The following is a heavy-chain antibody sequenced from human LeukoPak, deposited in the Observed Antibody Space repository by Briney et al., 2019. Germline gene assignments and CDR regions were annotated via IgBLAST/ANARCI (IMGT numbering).Heavy chain of an antibody. J-gene: IGHJ3*02. CDR3: AKDRYCSGGSCYSGAFDI. CDR2: ISGSGGST. V-gene: IGHV3-23*01. CDR1: GFTVSSNY. Sequence: GGSLRLSCAASGFTVSSNYMSWVRQAPGKGLEWVSAISGSGGSTYYADSVKGRFTISRDNSKNTLYLQMNSLRAEDTAVYYCAKDRYCSGGSCYSGAFDIWGQGTMVTVSS. D-gene: IGHD2-15*01.